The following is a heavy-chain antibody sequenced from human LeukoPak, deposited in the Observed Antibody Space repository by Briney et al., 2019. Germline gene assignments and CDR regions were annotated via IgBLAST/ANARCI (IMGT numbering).Heavy chain of an antibody. CDR2: IRYDGSNK. J-gene: IGHJ4*02. D-gene: IGHD3-22*01. CDR3: ARDQYYYDSSGYPQELDY. CDR1: GFTFISYG. Sequence: GGSLRLSCAASGFTFISYGMHWVRQAPGKGLEWVTFIRYDGSNKYYADSVKGRFIISRDNSKNTLYLQMNSLRAEDTAVYYCARDQYYYDSSGYPQELDYWGQGTLVTVSS. V-gene: IGHV3-30*02.